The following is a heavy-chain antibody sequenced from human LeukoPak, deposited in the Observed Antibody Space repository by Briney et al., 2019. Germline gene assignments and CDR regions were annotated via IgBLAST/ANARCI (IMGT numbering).Heavy chain of an antibody. CDR2: RSGSGLST. V-gene: IGHV3-23*01. D-gene: IGHD6-13*01. CDR1: GVTFSSYA. J-gene: IGHJ4*02. CDR3: AKGGESSSWLFDY. Sequence: GGSLRLSCAACGVTFSSYAMSWVRQAPGKGLQWVSARSGSGLSTYYADSVKGRFTISRDNSKNTLYLQMNSLRAEDTAVYYCAKGGESSSWLFDYWGQGTLVPVSS.